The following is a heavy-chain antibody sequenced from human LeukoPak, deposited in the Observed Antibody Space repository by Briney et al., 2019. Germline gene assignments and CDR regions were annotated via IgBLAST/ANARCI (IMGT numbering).Heavy chain of an antibody. CDR1: GGSISSGGYY. CDR3: ARGGYDSSGYPYWYFDL. D-gene: IGHD3-22*01. J-gene: IGHJ2*01. CDR2: IYYSGST. Sequence: PSETLSLTCTVSGGSISSGGYYWSRIRQHPGKGLEWIGYIYYSGSTYYNPSLKSRVTISVDTSKNQFSLKLSSVTAADTAVYYCARGGYDSSGYPYWYFDLWGRGTLVTVSS. V-gene: IGHV4-31*03.